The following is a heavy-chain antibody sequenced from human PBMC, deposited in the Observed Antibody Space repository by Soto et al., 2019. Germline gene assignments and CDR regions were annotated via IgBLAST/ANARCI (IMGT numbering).Heavy chain of an antibody. D-gene: IGHD2-2*01. CDR3: AKGSVVPAAIRSGV. V-gene: IGHV3-30*18. CDR2: ISYDGSNK. CDR1: GFTVSSYG. J-gene: IGHJ6*02. Sequence: GGSLRLSCAASGFTVSSYGMHWVRQAPGKGLEWVAVISYDGSNKYYADSVKGRFTISRDNSKNTLYLQMNSLRAEDTAVYYCAKGSVVPAAIRSGVWGQGTTVTVSS.